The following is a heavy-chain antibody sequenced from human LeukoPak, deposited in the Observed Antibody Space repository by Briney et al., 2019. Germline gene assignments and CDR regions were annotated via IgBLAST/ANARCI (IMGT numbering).Heavy chain of an antibody. Sequence: PGGSLRLSCAASGFTFSSYSMNWVRQAPGKGLEWVSYISGSSSTIYYADSVKGRFTISRDNAKNSLYLQMNSLRAEDTAVYYCASVSLLGYEMDVWGKGTTVTVSS. J-gene: IGHJ6*04. V-gene: IGHV3-48*04. CDR2: ISGSSSTI. D-gene: IGHD3-16*02. CDR3: ASVSLLGYEMDV. CDR1: GFTFSSYS.